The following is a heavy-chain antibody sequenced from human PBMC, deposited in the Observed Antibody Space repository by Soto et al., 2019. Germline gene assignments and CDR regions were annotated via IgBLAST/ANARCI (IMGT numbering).Heavy chain of an antibody. CDR2: ISSTAGRTS. V-gene: IGHV3-23*01. J-gene: IGHJ6*02. CDR3: AKGVLSFHYGMEV. Sequence: QPVGSLRLSCATSGFTFNTYPMTWVRQAPGKGLEWVSSISSTAGRTSSYADSVKGRFAISRDFSDNTVYLQMNNLRVDDTAVYFCAKGVLSFHYGMEVWGQGTTVTVSS. CDR1: GFTFNTYP. D-gene: IGHD3-10*01.